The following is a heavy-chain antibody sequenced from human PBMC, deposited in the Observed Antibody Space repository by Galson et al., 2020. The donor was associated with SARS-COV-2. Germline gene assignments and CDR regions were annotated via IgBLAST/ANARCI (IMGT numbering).Heavy chain of an antibody. CDR2: IFSNDEK. D-gene: IGHD3-3*01. CDR3: ARIELRFLEWLFQSDYYYYMDV. V-gene: IGHV2-26*01. Sequence: SGPTLVKPTETLTLTCTVSGFSLSNARMGVSWIRQPPGKALEWLAHIFSNDEKSYSTPLTSRLTISKDTSKSQVVLTMTNMDPVDTATYYCARIELRFLEWLFQSDYYYYMDVWGKGTTVTVSS. CDR1: GFSLSNARMG. J-gene: IGHJ6*03.